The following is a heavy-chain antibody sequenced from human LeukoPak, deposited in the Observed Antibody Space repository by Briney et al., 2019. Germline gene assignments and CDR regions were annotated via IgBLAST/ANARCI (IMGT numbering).Heavy chain of an antibody. CDR2: IYYSGST. Sequence: SETLSLTCVVSGGSISGSNYYWGWIRQPPGKGPEWTGSIYYSGSTYYKPSLKSRVSVSADTSKNKFSLKLSSVTAADTAVYYCARGLRGVNFDYWGQGTLVTVSS. CDR1: GGSISGSNYY. J-gene: IGHJ4*02. CDR3: ARGLRGVNFDY. V-gene: IGHV4-39*01. D-gene: IGHD2-8*01.